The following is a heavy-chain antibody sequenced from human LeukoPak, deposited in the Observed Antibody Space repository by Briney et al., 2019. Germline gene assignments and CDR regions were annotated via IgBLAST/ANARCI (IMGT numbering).Heavy chain of an antibody. CDR2: ISSRGSSI. V-gene: IGHV3-11*01. Sequence: GGSLRLSCAASGFTFSDYYMSWIRQAPGKGLEWVSYISSRGSSIYYADSLKGRFTISRDNAENSLYLQMNSLRPEDTAVYYCARDGKAVAADFDYWGQGTLVTVSS. CDR1: GFTFSDYY. J-gene: IGHJ4*02. D-gene: IGHD6-19*01. CDR3: ARDGKAVAADFDY.